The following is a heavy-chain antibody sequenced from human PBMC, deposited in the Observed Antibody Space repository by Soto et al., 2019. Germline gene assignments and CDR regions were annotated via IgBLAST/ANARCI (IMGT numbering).Heavy chain of an antibody. Sequence: SETLSLTCAVYGGSFSGYYWSWIRQPPGKGLEWIGEINHSGSTNYNPSLKSRVTISVDTSKNQFSLRLNSVTAADSAVYFRARLEGLATISYYFDFWGQGAQVTVSS. CDR3: ARLEGLATISYYFDF. CDR1: GGSFSGYY. CDR2: INHSGST. D-gene: IGHD3-9*01. V-gene: IGHV4-34*01. J-gene: IGHJ4*02.